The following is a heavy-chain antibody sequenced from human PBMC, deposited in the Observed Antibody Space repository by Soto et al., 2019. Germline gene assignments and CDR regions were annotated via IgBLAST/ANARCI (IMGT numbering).Heavy chain of an antibody. CDR1: GDSITSGMYS. D-gene: IGHD3-16*01. CDR2: IHVTGYT. V-gene: IGHV4-30-2*01. CDR3: ARGGALRPNGHVPLDF. J-gene: IGHJ4*02. Sequence: QLMLQESGSGLVRPSQTLSLTCTVSGDSITSGMYSWSWIRPAPGKGLEWIGNIHVTGYTAFSPSLRRRVTMSVATSRNQFSLNLSSVTAADTAVYFCARGGALRPNGHVPLDFWGQGTLVTVSS.